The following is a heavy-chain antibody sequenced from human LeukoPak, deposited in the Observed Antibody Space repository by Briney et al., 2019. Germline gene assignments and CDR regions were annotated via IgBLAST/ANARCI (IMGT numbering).Heavy chain of an antibody. CDR1: GGSISSYY. CDR3: ARETGAARGGDWFDP. J-gene: IGHJ5*02. D-gene: IGHD6-6*01. V-gene: IGHV4-59*01. Sequence: SETLSLTCSVSGGSISSYYWSWIRQPPGKGLEWIGYIYYSGSTNYNPSLKSRVTISVDTSKNQFSLKLSSVTAADTAVYYCARETGAARGGDWFDPWGQGTLVTVSS. CDR2: IYYSGST.